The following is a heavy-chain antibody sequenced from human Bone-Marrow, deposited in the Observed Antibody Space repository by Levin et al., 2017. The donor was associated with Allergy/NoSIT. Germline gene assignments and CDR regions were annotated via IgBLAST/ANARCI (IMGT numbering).Heavy chain of an antibody. Sequence: SETLSLTCTVSGGSISSYYWSWIRQPPGKGLEWIGYIYYSGSTNYNPSLKSRVTISVDTSKNQFSLKLSSVTAADTAVYYCAREARGHYDFWSGYYTTTYMDVWGKGTTVTVSS. D-gene: IGHD3-3*01. J-gene: IGHJ6*03. CDR3: AREARGHYDFWSGYYTTTYMDV. CDR1: GGSISSYY. CDR2: IYYSGST. V-gene: IGHV4-59*01.